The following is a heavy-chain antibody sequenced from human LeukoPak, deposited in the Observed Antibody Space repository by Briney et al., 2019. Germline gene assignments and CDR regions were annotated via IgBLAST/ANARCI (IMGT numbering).Heavy chain of an antibody. CDR1: GYTFTGYY. CDR3: ACRGYYYDSSGFHLNY. Sequence: ASVKVSCKASGYTFTGYYMHWVRQAPGQGLEWMGWINPNSGGTNYAQKFQGRVTMTRDTSISTAYMELSRLRSDVTAVYYCACRGYYYDSSGFHLNYWGQGTLVTVSS. CDR2: INPNSGGT. D-gene: IGHD3-22*01. V-gene: IGHV1-2*02. J-gene: IGHJ4*02.